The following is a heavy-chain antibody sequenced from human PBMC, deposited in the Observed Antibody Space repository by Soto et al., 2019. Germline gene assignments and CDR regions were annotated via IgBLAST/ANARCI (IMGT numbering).Heavy chain of an antibody. J-gene: IGHJ4*02. V-gene: IGHV3-21*06. Sequence: EVQLVESGGGLVKAGGSLRLFCTASGFTFRNYNMNWVRQAPGKGLEWVSSISTGGAYMFYADSVKCRFTISRDNAQNSFFLQIDSLRAEDTAVYYCAGDIASQGRDYFDSWGQATMVTVSS. CDR3: AGDIASQGRDYFDS. CDR1: GFTFRNYN. CDR2: ISTGGAYM. D-gene: IGHD2-21*01.